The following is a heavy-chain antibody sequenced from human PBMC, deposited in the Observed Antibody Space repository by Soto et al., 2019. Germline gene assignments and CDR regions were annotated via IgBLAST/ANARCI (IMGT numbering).Heavy chain of an antibody. J-gene: IGHJ3*02. CDR3: ARAPTIAAHAFDI. Sequence: SETLSLTCTVSGGSISSYYWSWIRQPPGKGLEWIGYIYYSGSTNYNPSLKSRVTISVDTSKDQFSLKLSSVTAADTAVYYCARAPTIAAHAFDIWGQGTMVTVS. CDR1: GGSISSYY. V-gene: IGHV4-59*01. D-gene: IGHD6-6*01. CDR2: IYYSGST.